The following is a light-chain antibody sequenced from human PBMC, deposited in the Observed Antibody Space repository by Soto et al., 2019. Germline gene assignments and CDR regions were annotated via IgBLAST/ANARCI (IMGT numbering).Light chain of an antibody. CDR3: QQYGSAPLT. CDR1: QSVSSSF. CDR2: GAS. Sequence: EIVLTQSPGTLSLSPGERATLSCRASQSVSSSFLAWYQQKPGQAPRLLIYGASSRATGIPDRSSGSGSGTDFTLTISRLEPEDFAVYYCQQYGSAPLTFGQGTKLGIK. J-gene: IGKJ2*01. V-gene: IGKV3-20*01.